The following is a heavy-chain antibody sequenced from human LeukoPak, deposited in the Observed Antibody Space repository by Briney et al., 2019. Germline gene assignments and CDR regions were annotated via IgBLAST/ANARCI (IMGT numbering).Heavy chain of an antibody. J-gene: IGHJ3*02. D-gene: IGHD4-17*01. V-gene: IGHV4-28*05. Sequence: PSDTLSLTCAVSGFSISTSNYWAWIRQPPGRGLEWIGHIFYTGGIYYNPSLKSRVTMSVDTSRNQFSLKLNSVPAVDTAVYYCARKATTGPTKAAFDIWGQGTMVTVST. CDR3: ARKATTGPTKAAFDI. CDR2: IFYTGGI. CDR1: GFSISTSNY.